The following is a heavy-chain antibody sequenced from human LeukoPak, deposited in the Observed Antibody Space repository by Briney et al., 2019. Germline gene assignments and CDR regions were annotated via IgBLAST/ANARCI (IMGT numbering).Heavy chain of an antibody. CDR3: ARDPGDGGNSW. Sequence: SETLSLTCTVSGYSISSGYYWGWIRQPPGKGLGWIGSIYHSGSTYYNPSLKSRVTISVDTSKNQFSLKLSSVTAADTAVYYCARDPGDGGNSWWGQGTPVTVSS. J-gene: IGHJ4*02. CDR1: GYSISSGYY. V-gene: IGHV4-38-2*02. D-gene: IGHD4-23*01. CDR2: IYHSGST.